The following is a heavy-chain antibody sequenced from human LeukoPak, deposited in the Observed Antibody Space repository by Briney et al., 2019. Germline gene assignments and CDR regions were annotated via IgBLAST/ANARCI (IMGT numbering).Heavy chain of an antibody. D-gene: IGHD5-12*01. CDR2: IHHDGSNK. V-gene: IGHV3-30*02. J-gene: IGHJ4*02. CDR3: ARGRLYSGYDSYY. CDR1: GFTFSSYG. Sequence: GGSLRLSRAASGFTFSSYGMHWVRQAPGKGLAWVTFIHHDGSNKYYADSVKGRFTISRDNAKNTLYLQMNSLRAEDTAVYYCARGRLYSGYDSYYWGQGTLVTVSS.